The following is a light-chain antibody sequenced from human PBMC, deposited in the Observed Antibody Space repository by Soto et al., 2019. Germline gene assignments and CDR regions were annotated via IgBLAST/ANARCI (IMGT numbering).Light chain of an antibody. CDR3: QQYGTSTMYT. V-gene: IGKV3-20*01. CDR1: QSVSSRY. J-gene: IGKJ2*01. CDR2: GAY. Sequence: EIVLTQSPCTLSLSPGERATLSCRTSQSVSSRYLAWYQQKPGQAPRILIYGAYSRATGIPDRFGGILSGTDFTISISRLEPEDFAVYYYQQYGTSTMYTFGQGTKLEIK.